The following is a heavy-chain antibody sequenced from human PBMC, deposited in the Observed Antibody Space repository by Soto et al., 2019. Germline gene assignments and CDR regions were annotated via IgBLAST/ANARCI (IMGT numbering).Heavy chain of an antibody. J-gene: IGHJ4*02. CDR2: IYHSGST. CDR1: GDSISTNNW. CDR3: ASRYSYSWDSYFNY. D-gene: IGHD1-26*01. V-gene: IGHV4-4*02. Sequence: QVQLQESGPGLVKPSGTLSLTCAVSGDSISTNNWWSWVRQSPGKGLEWIGEIYHSGSTYYNPSLKERGNISIDMSKSQCSLQLTSVTAADTAVYYCASRYSYSWDSYFNYWGQGTLVTVSS.